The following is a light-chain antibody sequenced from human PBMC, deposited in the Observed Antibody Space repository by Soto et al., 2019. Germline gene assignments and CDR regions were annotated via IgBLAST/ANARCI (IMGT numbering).Light chain of an antibody. Sequence: QSALTQPASVSGSPGQSITISCTGTRNDVGAYKFVSWYQHYPGQAPKLIIYEVRNRPSGVSDRFSGSKSGNAASLTISGLQVEDEADYYCSSFTSSSTLVFGGGTKLTVL. CDR3: SSFTSSSTLV. V-gene: IGLV2-14*01. CDR2: EVR. J-gene: IGLJ2*01. CDR1: RNDVGAYKF.